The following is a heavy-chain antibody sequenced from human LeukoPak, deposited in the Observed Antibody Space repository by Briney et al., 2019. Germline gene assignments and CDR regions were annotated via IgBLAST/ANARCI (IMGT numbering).Heavy chain of an antibody. CDR3: ARDNKGSYDY. CDR1: GYTFTGYY. J-gene: IGHJ4*02. Sequence: ASVKVSCKASGYTFTGYYMHWVRQAPGQGLEWMGLINPNSSGTHYAQKFQGRVTMTRDTSISTAYMELNRLRSDDTAVYYCARDNKGSYDYWGQGTLVTVSS. D-gene: IGHD1-26*01. V-gene: IGHV1-2*02. CDR2: INPNSSGT.